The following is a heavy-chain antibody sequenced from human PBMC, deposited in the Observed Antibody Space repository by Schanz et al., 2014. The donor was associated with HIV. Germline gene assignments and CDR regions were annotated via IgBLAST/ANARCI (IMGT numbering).Heavy chain of an antibody. CDR3: ARGLKDSSSSEAFHI. V-gene: IGHV1-69*01. D-gene: IGHD6-6*01. CDR2: IIPIFATP. Sequence: QVQLIQSGAEVKKPGSSVKVSCRASGGTVNRYAISWVRQAPGQGLEWMGGIIPIFATPNYAQKFQGRVTITADESTSTAYMELSSLRSDDTAMYYCARGLKDSSSSEAFHIWGQGTTVTVSS. CDR1: GGTVNRYA. J-gene: IGHJ6*02.